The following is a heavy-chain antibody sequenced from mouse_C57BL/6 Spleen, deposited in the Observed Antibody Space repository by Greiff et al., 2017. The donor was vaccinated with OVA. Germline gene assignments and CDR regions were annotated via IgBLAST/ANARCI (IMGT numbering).Heavy chain of an antibody. V-gene: IGHV2-2*01. CDR1: GFSLTSYG. J-gene: IGHJ3*01. Sequence: QVQLKESGPGLVQPSQSLSITCTVSGFSLTSYGVHWVRQSPGKGLEWLGVIWSGGSTDYNAAFISRLSISKDNSTSQVFFKMNSLHADDTSIYYCARRGDDGGFAYWGQGTLVTVSA. CDR3: ARRGDDGGFAY. D-gene: IGHD1-1*02. CDR2: IWSGGST.